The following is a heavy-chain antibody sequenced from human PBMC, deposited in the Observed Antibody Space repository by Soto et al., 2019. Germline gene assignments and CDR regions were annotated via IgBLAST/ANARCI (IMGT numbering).Heavy chain of an antibody. CDR1: GYSFTGYY. CDR2: INPDSGAT. J-gene: IGHJ4*02. V-gene: IGHV1-2*02. D-gene: IGHD2-21*01. Sequence: HEPLVQSGAEVKRPGASLKVSCKASGYSFTGYYIHWVRQAPGQGLEWMGWINPDSGATNYAQNFQGRVTLTSDTSLSAGSMYLTTLTSADPTVYYCASGFYGTGGDPFSAIDFGGQGTLVIVSS. CDR3: ASGFYGTGGDPFSAIDF.